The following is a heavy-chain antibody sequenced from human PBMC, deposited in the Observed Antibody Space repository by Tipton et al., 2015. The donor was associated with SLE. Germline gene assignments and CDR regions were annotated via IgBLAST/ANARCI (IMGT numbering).Heavy chain of an antibody. CDR1: GGSISSYY. J-gene: IGHJ6*03. Sequence: TLSLTCTVSGGSISSYYWSWIRQPPGKGLEWIGYIYYSGSTNSNPSLKSRVTISVEPSKNQFSLKLSSVTAADTAVYYCARVRSNYYYYYMDVWGKGTTVTISS. CDR2: IYYSGST. V-gene: IGHV4-59*01. CDR3: ARVRSNYYYYYMDV. D-gene: IGHD4-11*01.